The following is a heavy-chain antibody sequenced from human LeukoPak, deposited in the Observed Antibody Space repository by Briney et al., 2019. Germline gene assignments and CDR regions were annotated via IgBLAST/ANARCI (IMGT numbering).Heavy chain of an antibody. V-gene: IGHV1-46*01. CDR1: GYTFTSYY. CDR2: INPSGGST. CDR3: ARDLDIVVVAAALRHYGLDV. J-gene: IGHJ6*02. D-gene: IGHD2-15*01. Sequence: ASVKVSCKASGYTFTSYYMHWVRQAPGQGLEWMGIINPSGGSTSYAQKFQGRVTMTRDTSTSTVYMELRSLRSDDTAVYYCARDLDIVVVAAALRHYGLDVWGQGTTVTVPS.